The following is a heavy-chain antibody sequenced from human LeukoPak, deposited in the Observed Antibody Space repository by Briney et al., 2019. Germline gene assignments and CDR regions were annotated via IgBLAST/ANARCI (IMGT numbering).Heavy chain of an antibody. CDR3: ARESAVAGLNWFDP. Sequence: SETLSLTCTVSGGSISSYYWSWIRQPPGKGLEWIGYIYDSGSTTYNPSLKSRVTILVDPSNNQFSLKLSSVTAEDTAVYYCARESAVAGLNWFDPWGQGTLVTVSS. V-gene: IGHV4-59*12. J-gene: IGHJ5*02. CDR2: IYDSGST. CDR1: GGSISSYY. D-gene: IGHD6-19*01.